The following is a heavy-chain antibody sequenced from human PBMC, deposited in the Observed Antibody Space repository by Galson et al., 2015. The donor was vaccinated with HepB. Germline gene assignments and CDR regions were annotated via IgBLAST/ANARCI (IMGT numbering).Heavy chain of an antibody. Sequence: SLRLSCAASGFTFSSYGMHWVRQAPGKGLEWVAVISYDGSNKYYADSVKGRFTISRDNSKNTLYLQMNSLRAEDTAVYYCARDRGPIVVVPAAIPWYYYGMDVWGQGTTVTVSS. V-gene: IGHV3-30*03. CDR3: ARDRGPIVVVPAAIPWYYYGMDV. CDR2: ISYDGSNK. CDR1: GFTFSSYG. J-gene: IGHJ6*02. D-gene: IGHD2-2*01.